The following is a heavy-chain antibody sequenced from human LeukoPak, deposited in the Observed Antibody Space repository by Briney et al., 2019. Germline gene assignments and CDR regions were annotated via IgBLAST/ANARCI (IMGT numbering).Heavy chain of an antibody. Sequence: GGSLRLSCAASGLTFISYGMHWVRQAPGKGLEWVAVISYDGSNKYYADSVKGRFTISRDNSKNTLYLQMNSLRAEDTAVYYCAHEYYDSSGYYSNWGQGTLVTVSS. CDR1: GLTFISYG. V-gene: IGHV3-30*18. CDR2: ISYDGSNK. D-gene: IGHD3-22*01. CDR3: AHEYYDSSGYYSN. J-gene: IGHJ4*02.